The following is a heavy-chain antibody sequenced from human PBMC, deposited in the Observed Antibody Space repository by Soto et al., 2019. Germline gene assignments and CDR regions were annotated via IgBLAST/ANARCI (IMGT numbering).Heavy chain of an antibody. V-gene: IGHV3-48*02. J-gene: IGHJ6*02. CDR3: ARDRITMIVVVKSYYYYGMDV. D-gene: IGHD3-22*01. CDR1: GFTFSSYG. Sequence: GGSLRLSCAASGFTFSSYGMHWVRQAPGKGLEWVAYISSSGSTIYYADSVKGRFTISRDNAKNSLYLQMNSLRDEDTAVYYCARDRITMIVVVKSYYYYGMDVWGQGTTVTVSS. CDR2: ISSSGSTI.